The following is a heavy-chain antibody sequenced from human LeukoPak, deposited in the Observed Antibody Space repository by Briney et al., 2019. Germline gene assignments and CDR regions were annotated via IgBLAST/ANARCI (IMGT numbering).Heavy chain of an antibody. Sequence: PGGSPRLSCAASGFTFSTYLMFWVPQAPGKGRVWVAGIRGDGTAITYSYFVKGRFAISIDNAKSTLYLQLNSLRADDTAIYYCARGGLPGGFDYWGQGALVTVSS. V-gene: IGHV3-74*01. CDR1: GFTFSTYL. CDR2: IRGDGTAI. D-gene: IGHD2-15*01. J-gene: IGHJ4*02. CDR3: ARGGLPGGFDY.